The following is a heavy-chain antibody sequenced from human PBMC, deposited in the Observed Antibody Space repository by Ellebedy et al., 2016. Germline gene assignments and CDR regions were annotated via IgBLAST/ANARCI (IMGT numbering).Heavy chain of an antibody. Sequence: GGSLRLXXAASGFTFSDSYMTWIRQTPGKGLESLSFISPTNTYINYADSVKGRFTISRDISKNTIYLQMNNLRADDTAVYYCAREPWGGLEGDYWGQGTLVTVSS. V-gene: IGHV3-11*06. J-gene: IGHJ4*02. CDR2: ISPTNTYI. D-gene: IGHD3-16*01. CDR1: GFTFSDSY. CDR3: AREPWGGLEGDY.